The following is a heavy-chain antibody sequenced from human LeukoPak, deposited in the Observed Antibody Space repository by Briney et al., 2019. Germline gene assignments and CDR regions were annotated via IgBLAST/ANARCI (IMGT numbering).Heavy chain of an antibody. J-gene: IGHJ6*02. Sequence: GGSLRLSCAASGFTFDDYAMHWVRQAPGKGLEWVSGISWNSGSTVYADSVKGRFTISRENAENSVYLQMNSLRDEHTAIYYCARGRFNYGRRMDVWGQGTTVIVSS. D-gene: IGHD5-18*01. CDR2: ISWNSGST. V-gene: IGHV3-9*01. CDR1: GFTFDDYA. CDR3: ARGRFNYGRRMDV.